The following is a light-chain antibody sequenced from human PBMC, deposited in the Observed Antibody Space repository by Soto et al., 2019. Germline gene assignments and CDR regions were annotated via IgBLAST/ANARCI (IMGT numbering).Light chain of an antibody. V-gene: IGKV3-20*01. CDR3: QQYGSSPRT. J-gene: IGKJ1*01. Sequence: EIVLTQSPGTLSLSPGERATLSCRASQSVSSNYLAWYQQKPGQAPRLHIYGASTRATGIPDRFSGSGSGTDFTLTISRLEPEDFAVYYCQQYGSSPRTFGQGTKV. CDR1: QSVSSNY. CDR2: GAS.